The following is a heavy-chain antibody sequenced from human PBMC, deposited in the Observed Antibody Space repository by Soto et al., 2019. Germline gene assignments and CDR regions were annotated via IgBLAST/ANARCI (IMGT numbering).Heavy chain of an antibody. CDR3: ARGGVGGDSSSSLYFQH. V-gene: IGHV1-18*01. Sequence: ASVKVSCKASGYTFTSYGISWVRQAPGQGLEWMGWISAYNGNTNYAQKLQGRVTMTTDTSTSTAYMELRSLRSDDTAVYYWARGGVGGDSSSSLYFQHWGQGTLVTVSS. J-gene: IGHJ1*01. CDR2: ISAYNGNT. CDR1: GYTFTSYG. D-gene: IGHD6-6*01.